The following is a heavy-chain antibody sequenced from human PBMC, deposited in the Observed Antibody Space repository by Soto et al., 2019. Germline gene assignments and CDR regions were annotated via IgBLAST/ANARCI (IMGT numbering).Heavy chain of an antibody. Sequence: SVKVSCKASGGTFSTYAISWVRQAPGQGLEWMGGIIPIFGTAKYAQKFQGRVTITADESTSTAYMELSSLRSEDTAVYYCARDSTGYSYGTGNAFDIWGQGTMVTVSS. CDR3: ARDSTGYSYGTGNAFDI. V-gene: IGHV1-69*13. CDR2: IIPIFGTA. D-gene: IGHD5-18*01. J-gene: IGHJ3*02. CDR1: GGTFSTYA.